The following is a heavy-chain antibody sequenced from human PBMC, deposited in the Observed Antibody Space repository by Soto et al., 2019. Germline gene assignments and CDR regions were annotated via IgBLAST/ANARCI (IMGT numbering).Heavy chain of an antibody. D-gene: IGHD3-22*01. J-gene: IGHJ6*02. CDR2: ISYDGSNK. V-gene: IGHV3-30-3*01. CDR3: AREPYYYDSSGYYHGSLYYYYGMDV. Sequence: PGGSLRLSCAASGVTFSSYAMHWVRQAPGKGLEWVAVISYDGSNKYYADSVKGRFTISRDNSKNTLYLQMNSLRAEDTAVYYCAREPYYYDSSGYYHGSLYYYYGMDVWGQGTTVTVSS. CDR1: GVTFSSYA.